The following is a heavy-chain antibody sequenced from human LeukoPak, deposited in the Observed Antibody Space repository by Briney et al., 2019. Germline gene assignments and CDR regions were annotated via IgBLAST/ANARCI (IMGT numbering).Heavy chain of an antibody. D-gene: IGHD3-9*01. CDR1: GGSISSSNW. J-gene: IGHJ4*02. V-gene: IGHV4-4*02. CDR2: IYHSGST. CDR3: ASKFDWLPESHFDY. Sequence: SETLSLTCAVSGGSISSSNWWSWVRQPPGKGLEWIGEIYHSGSTNYNPSLKSRVTISVDKSKNQFSLKLSSVTAADTAVYYCASKFDWLPESHFDYWGQGTLVTVSS.